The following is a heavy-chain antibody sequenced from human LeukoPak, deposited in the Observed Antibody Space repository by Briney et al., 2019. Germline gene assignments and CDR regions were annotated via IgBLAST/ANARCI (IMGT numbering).Heavy chain of an antibody. CDR1: GFTFSDYY. CDR3: ARVPTVGDYYFDY. J-gene: IGHJ4*02. D-gene: IGHD4-23*01. Sequence: PGGSLRLSCAVSGFTFSDYYMSWIRQAPGKGLEWVSYISSSSSYTNYADSVKGRFTISRDNAKNSLYLQMNSLRAEDTAVYYCARVPTVGDYYFDYWGQGTLVTVSS. V-gene: IGHV3-11*06. CDR2: ISSSSSYT.